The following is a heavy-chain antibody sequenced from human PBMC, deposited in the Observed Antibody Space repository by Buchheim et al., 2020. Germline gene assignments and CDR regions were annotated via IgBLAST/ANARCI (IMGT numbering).Heavy chain of an antibody. CDR1: GFTFSSYA. D-gene: IGHD2-2*01. CDR2: ISYDGSNK. CDR3: ARGIVVPAANTWFDP. V-gene: IGHV3-30*04. Sequence: QVQLVESGGGVVQPGRSLRLSCAASGFTFSSYAMHWVRQAPGKGLEWVAAISYDGSNKYYADSVKGRFTISRDNSKNTLYLQMNSLRAEDTAVYYCARGIVVPAANTWFDPWGQGTL. J-gene: IGHJ5*02.